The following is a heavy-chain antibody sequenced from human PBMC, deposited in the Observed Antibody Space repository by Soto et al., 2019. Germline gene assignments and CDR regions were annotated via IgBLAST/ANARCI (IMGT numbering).Heavy chain of an antibody. J-gene: IGHJ5*01. CDR1: GDSISNLDYF. V-gene: IGHV4-30-4*01. D-gene: IGHD7-27*01. CDR2: IYKSATT. CDR3: ARGRYCLTGRCFPNWFDS. Sequence: KPSETLSLTCSVSGDSISNLDYFWAWIRQPPGQALEYIGYIYKSATTYYNPSFESRFAISVDTSKSQFSLNVTSVTAADTAVYFCARGRYCLTGRCFPNWFDSWGQGALVTVSS.